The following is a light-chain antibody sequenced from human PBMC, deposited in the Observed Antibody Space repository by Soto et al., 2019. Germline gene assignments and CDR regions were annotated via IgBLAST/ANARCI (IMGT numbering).Light chain of an antibody. Sequence: QSALTQPASVSGSPGQSITISCTGTRSDVGGYNYVSWYQQHPGKAPKLMIYDVSNRPSGVSNRFSGSKSGNTGSLTISGLQAEDEADYYCSSYTSSRLVVFGGGTKLTVL. CDR3: SSYTSSRLVV. J-gene: IGLJ2*01. CDR1: RSDVGGYNY. CDR2: DVS. V-gene: IGLV2-14*01.